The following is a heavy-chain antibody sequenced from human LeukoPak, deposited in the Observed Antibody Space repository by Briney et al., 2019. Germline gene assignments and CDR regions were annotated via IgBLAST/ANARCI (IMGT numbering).Heavy chain of an antibody. D-gene: IGHD2-15*01. CDR2: IDKDGSEK. J-gene: IGHJ4*02. V-gene: IGHV3-7*01. CDR1: GFTFSSYA. Sequence: PGGSLRLSCAASGFTFSSYAMHWVRQAPGKGPEWVAKIDKDGSEKYSMDSVRGRFTISRDNAKNTLYLQMDSLRAEDTAVYYCARLGTYCSGYGSCFPFEYWGQGSLVIVSS. CDR3: ARLGTYCSGYGSCFPFEY.